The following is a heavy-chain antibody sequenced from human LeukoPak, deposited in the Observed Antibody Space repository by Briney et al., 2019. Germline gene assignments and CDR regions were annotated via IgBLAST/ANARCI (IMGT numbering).Heavy chain of an antibody. J-gene: IGHJ5*02. CDR1: GGSISSYY. Sequence: SETLSLTCTISGGSISSYYWSWIRQPPGKGLEWIGYIYYSGSTNYNPSLKSRVTILVDTSRNQFSLKLSSVTAADTAVYYCARDYCTGTTCPNWFDPRGQGTLVTVSS. D-gene: IGHD2-2*01. V-gene: IGHV4-59*01. CDR3: ARDYCTGTTCPNWFDP. CDR2: IYYSGST.